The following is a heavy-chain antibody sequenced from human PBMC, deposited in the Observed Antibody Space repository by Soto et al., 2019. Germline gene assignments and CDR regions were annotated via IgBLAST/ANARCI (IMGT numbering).Heavy chain of an antibody. Sequence: GASLKLCCAASGFTFSYHYMSWIRQAPGKGLEWVSYISPSSSYTNYAVSVKGRFTISRDNAKNSLYLQMNSLRGEDTAVYYCARNHIAASGTSAYDIWGQGTMVTVSS. D-gene: IGHD6-13*01. V-gene: IGHV3-11*06. CDR3: ARNHIAASGTSAYDI. CDR1: GFTFSYHY. CDR2: ISPSSSYT. J-gene: IGHJ3*02.